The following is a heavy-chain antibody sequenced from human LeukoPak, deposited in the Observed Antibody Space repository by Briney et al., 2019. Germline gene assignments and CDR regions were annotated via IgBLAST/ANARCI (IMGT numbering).Heavy chain of an antibody. Sequence: GGSLRLSCAASEFSVGSNYMTWVRQAPGKGLDWVSLIYSGGSTYYADSVKGRSTISRDNSKNTLYLHMNSLRAEYTAVYYCARPVYSSSWTFDYWGQGTLVTVSS. V-gene: IGHV3-66*01. CDR1: EFSVGSNY. D-gene: IGHD6-13*01. CDR2: IYSGGST. J-gene: IGHJ4*02. CDR3: ARPVYSSSWTFDY.